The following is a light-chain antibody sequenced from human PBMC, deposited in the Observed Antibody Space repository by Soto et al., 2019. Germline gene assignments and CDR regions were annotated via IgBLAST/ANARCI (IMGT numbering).Light chain of an antibody. V-gene: IGKV3-15*01. CDR2: GAS. J-gene: IGKJ1*01. Sequence: EIVMTQSPFTLSVSPGERATLSCRASQSVGNNLAWYQQKPGQAPRLLIHGASTRATDIPDRISGSGSGTDFTLTISGLQSEDFALYYCQQYEDWPRTFGQGTKVDIK. CDR1: QSVGNN. CDR3: QQYEDWPRT.